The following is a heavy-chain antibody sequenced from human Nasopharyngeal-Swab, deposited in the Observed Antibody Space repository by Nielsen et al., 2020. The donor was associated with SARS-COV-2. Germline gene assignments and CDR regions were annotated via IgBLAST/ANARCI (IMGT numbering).Heavy chain of an antibody. D-gene: IGHD3-3*01. J-gene: IGHJ4*02. CDR3: ARAKVSWSGEFDY. CDR2: INVGNDNR. V-gene: IGHV1-3*01. CDR1: GYTFTNHV. Sequence: ASVKVSCKASGYTFTNHVIHWVRQAPGQRLEWMGWINVGNDNRRHSLKFHDRITITRDTSASTAYMELSSLISEDTAVYYCARAKVSWSGEFDYWGQGTLVTVSS.